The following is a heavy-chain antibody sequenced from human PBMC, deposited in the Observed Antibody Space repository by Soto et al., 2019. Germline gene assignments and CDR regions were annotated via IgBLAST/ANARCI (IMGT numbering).Heavy chain of an antibody. Sequence: ASVKVSCKASGYTFTGYYMHWVRQAPGQGLEWMGWINPNSGGTNYAQKFQGRVTMTRDTSISTAYMELSRLRSDDTAVYYCARDYHDSSGYDRPDYWGQGTLVTVSS. CDR3: ARDYHDSSGYDRPDY. V-gene: IGHV1-2*02. CDR1: GYTFTGYY. D-gene: IGHD3-22*01. J-gene: IGHJ4*02. CDR2: INPNSGGT.